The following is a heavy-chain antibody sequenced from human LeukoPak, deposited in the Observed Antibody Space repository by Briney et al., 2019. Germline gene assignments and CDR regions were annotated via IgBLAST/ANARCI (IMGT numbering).Heavy chain of an antibody. D-gene: IGHD2-21*01. CDR1: GFTFSTYS. CDR3: AKARVWSFDY. J-gene: IGHJ4*02. V-gene: IGHV3-48*01. Sequence: GGSLRLSCAASGFTFSTYSMNWVRQAPGKGLEWVSYISSGSSAISYADSVKGRFTISRDNAKNSLYLQMNSLRAEDTAVYYCAKARVWSFDYWGQGTLVTVSS. CDR2: ISSGSSAI.